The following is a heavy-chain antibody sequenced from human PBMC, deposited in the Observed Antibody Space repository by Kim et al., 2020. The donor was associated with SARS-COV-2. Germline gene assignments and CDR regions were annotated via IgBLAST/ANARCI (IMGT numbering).Heavy chain of an antibody. D-gene: IGHD2-8*02. Sequence: GNTNYNPSLKSRVTMSVDMSQNQFSLKLTSVTAADTAVYYCVRGGTDFDYWGQGTLVTVSS. CDR3: VRGGTDFDY. CDR2: GNT. V-gene: IGHV4-4*07. J-gene: IGHJ4*02.